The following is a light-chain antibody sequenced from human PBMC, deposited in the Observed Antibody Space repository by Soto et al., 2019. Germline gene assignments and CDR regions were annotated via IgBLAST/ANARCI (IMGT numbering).Light chain of an antibody. CDR2: DVA. J-gene: IGLJ1*01. Sequence: QSALTQPASVSDSPGQSITISCTGTSSDAGGSNFVSWYQQHPGKPPKLIIYDVANRPSGVSNRFSGSKSGSTASLIISRLQTEDEADYYCVSYTSSTTYVFGTGTKGTVL. CDR1: SSDAGGSNF. V-gene: IGLV2-14*03. CDR3: VSYTSSTTYV.